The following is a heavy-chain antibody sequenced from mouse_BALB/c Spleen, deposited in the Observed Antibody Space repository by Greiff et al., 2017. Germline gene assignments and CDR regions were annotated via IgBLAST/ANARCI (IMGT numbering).Heavy chain of an antibody. CDR3: ARDGDYGYYAMDY. V-gene: IGHV2-6-7*01. CDR2: IWGDGST. CDR1: GFSLTGYG. Sequence: QVQLKESGPGLVAPSQSLSITCTVSGFSLTGYGVNWVRQPPGKGLEWLGMIWGDGSTDYNSALKSRLSISKDNSKSQVFLKMNSLQTEDTARYYCARDGDYGYYAMDYWGQGTSVTVSS. D-gene: IGHD2-13*01. J-gene: IGHJ4*01.